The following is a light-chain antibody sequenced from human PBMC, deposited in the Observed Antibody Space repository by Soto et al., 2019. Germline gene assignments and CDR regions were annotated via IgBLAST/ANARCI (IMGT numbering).Light chain of an antibody. V-gene: IGKV3-15*01. Sequence: IVMNQSVSTLSLNQGERATLSCRASQTIDNTLAWYQRKPGQAPRLLIYDASTRATGVPARFSGSGSGTDFTLTISSLQSEDFATYYCQHYNIYSEAFGQVTNADIK. CDR2: DAS. J-gene: IGKJ1*01. CDR1: QTIDNT. CDR3: QHYNIYSEA.